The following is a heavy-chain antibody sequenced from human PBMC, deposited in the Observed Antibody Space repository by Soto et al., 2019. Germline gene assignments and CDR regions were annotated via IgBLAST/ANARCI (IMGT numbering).Heavy chain of an antibody. CDR2: ISAYNGNT. J-gene: IGHJ5*02. Sequence: QVQLVQSGAEVKKPGASVKVSCKASGYTFTSYGISWVRQAPGQGLEWMGWISAYNGNTNYAQKLLGRATMTTDTSTSTAYMELRGLRSDDTAVYYCATGVAAVSWFLQQNWFDPWGQGTLVTVSS. V-gene: IGHV1-18*04. CDR1: GYTFTSYG. CDR3: ATGVAAVSWFLQQNWFDP. D-gene: IGHD6-13*01.